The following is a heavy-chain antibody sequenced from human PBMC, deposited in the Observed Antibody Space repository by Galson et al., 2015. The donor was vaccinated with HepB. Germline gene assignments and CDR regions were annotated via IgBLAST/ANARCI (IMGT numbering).Heavy chain of an antibody. CDR1: GFTFSSYA. Sequence: SLRLSCAASGFTFSSYAMHWVRQAPGKGLEWVAVISYDGSNKYYADSVKGRFTISRDNSKNTLYLQMNSLRAEDTAVYYCARDGLGRQKRGGFRGQWLGTDDYWGQGTLVTVSS. J-gene: IGHJ4*02. CDR3: ARDGLGRQKRGGFRGQWLGTDDY. V-gene: IGHV3-30*04. D-gene: IGHD6-19*01. CDR2: ISYDGSNK.